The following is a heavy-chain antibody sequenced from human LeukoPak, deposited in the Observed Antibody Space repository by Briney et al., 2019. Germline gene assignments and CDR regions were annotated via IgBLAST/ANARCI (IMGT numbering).Heavy chain of an antibody. J-gene: IGHJ6*03. CDR2: VYHNGTT. V-gene: IGHV4-59*12. D-gene: IGHD1-26*01. Sequence: PSETLSLTCTVSNGSIGTYYWNWIRQSPGKGLEWICFVYHNGTTNYSPSPERRVTISVDKAKNQTSLRMNSVTAEDTAVYFCGRFRKFVGQTNIYYYCADVWGRGTTVTV. CDR3: GRFRKFVGQTNIYYYCADV. CDR1: NGSIGTYY.